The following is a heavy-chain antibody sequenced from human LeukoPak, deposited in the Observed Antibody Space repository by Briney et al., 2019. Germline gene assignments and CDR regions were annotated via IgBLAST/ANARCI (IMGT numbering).Heavy chain of an antibody. V-gene: IGHV1-2*02. CDR1: EYTFTGYY. J-gene: IGHJ4*02. CDR2: IDPNSGVT. CDR3: ARDPGCSSTSCYIPNHYYFDY. Sequence: PGASVKVSCKASEYTFTGYYMHWVRRAPGQGLEWMGWIDPNSGVTNYAQKFQGRLTMTRDTSISTAYMELSRLTSDDTAVYYCARDPGCSSTSCYIPNHYYFDYWGQGTLVTVSS. D-gene: IGHD2-2*01.